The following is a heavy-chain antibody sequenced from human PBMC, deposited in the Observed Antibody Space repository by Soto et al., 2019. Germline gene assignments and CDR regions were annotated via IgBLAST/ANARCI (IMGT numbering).Heavy chain of an antibody. CDR1: GFTFSRYG. V-gene: IGHV3-30*18. Sequence: PGGSLRLSCAASGFTFSRYGMHWVRQAPGKGPEWVAVISYDGSNKYYVDSVKGRFTISRDNSKNTLYLQMNSLRAEDTAVYYCAKAAMIVVVMEGFSDYWGQGTLVTVSS. J-gene: IGHJ4*02. CDR2: ISYDGSNK. D-gene: IGHD3-22*01. CDR3: AKAAMIVVVMEGFSDY.